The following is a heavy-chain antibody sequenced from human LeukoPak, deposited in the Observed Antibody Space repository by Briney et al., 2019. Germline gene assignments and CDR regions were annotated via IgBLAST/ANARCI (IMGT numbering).Heavy chain of an antibody. J-gene: IGHJ5*02. CDR3: ARRPYSNYVNRNWFDP. V-gene: IGHV4-34*01. Sequence: PSETLSLTCTVYGGSFSGYYWSWIRQPPGKGLEWIGEINHSGSTNYNPSLKSRVTISVDTSKNQFSLKLSSVTAADTAVYYCARRPYSNYVNRNWFDPWGQGTLVTVSS. CDR2: INHSGST. CDR1: GGSFSGYY. D-gene: IGHD4-11*01.